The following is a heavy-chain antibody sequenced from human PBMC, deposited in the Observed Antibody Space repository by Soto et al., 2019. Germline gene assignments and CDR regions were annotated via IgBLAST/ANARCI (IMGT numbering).Heavy chain of an antibody. J-gene: IGHJ4*02. Sequence: SVKVSCKASGGTFSSYTISWVRQAPGQGLEWMGRIIPILGIANYAQKFQGRVTITADKSTSTAYMELSSLRSEDTAVYYCARDRGVVAAPPDFDYWGQGTLVTGSS. CDR3: ARDRGVVAAPPDFDY. CDR2: IIPILGIA. CDR1: GGTFSSYT. V-gene: IGHV1-69*04. D-gene: IGHD2-15*01.